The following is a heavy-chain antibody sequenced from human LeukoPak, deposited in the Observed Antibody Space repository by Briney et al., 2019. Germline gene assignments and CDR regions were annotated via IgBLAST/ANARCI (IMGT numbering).Heavy chain of an antibody. Sequence: KPSETLSLTCTVSGGSITSSYWSWIRQPPNKGLGYIGYIYYSGSPNYNPSLKSRVTISLDTSKNQFSLELSSVTAADTAVYYCARRSMRWMDVWGQGTTVIVSS. V-gene: IGHV4-59*08. D-gene: IGHD4-23*01. J-gene: IGHJ6*02. CDR2: IYYSGSP. CDR1: GGSITSSY. CDR3: ARRSMRWMDV.